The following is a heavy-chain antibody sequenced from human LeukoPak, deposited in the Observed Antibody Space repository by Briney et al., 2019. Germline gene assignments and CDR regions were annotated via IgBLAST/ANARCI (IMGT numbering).Heavy chain of an antibody. D-gene: IGHD2-21*02. CDR3: ARDARPCGGDCYQDY. J-gene: IGHJ4*02. Sequence: ASVKVSCKASGYTFTSYDINWVRQATGQGLEWMGWMNPNSGNTGYAQKFQGRVTMTTDTSTSTAYMELRKLRSDDTAVYYCARDARPCGGDCYQDYWGQGTLVTVSS. V-gene: IGHV1-8*01. CDR2: MNPNSGNT. CDR1: GYTFTSYD.